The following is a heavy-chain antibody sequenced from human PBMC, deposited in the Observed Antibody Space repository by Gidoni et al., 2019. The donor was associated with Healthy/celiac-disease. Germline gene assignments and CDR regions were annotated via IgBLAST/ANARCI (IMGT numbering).Heavy chain of an antibody. CDR2: IYTSGST. Sequence: QVQLQESGPGLVKPSQTLSLTCTVSGGSISSGSYYWSWIRQPAGKGLEWIGRIYTSGSTNYNPSLKSRVTISVDTSKNQFSLKLSSVTAADTAVYYCAREVAVAGSWFDPWGQGTLVTVSS. V-gene: IGHV4-61*02. CDR3: AREVAVAGSWFDP. J-gene: IGHJ5*02. D-gene: IGHD6-19*01. CDR1: GGSISSGSYY.